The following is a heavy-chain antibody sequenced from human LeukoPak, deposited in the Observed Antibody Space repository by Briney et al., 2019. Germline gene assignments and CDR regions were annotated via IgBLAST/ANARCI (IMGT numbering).Heavy chain of an antibody. V-gene: IGHV4-59*01. D-gene: IGHD3-16*02. CDR2: IYYSGST. J-gene: IGHJ3*02. CDR1: GGSISSYY. Sequence: PSETLSLTCTVSGGSISSYYWSWIRQPPGKGLEWIGYIYYSGSTNYNPSLKSRVTISVDTSKNQFSLKLSSATAADTAVYYCARAGYYDYVWGSYRFFGSSPSDAFDIWGQGTMVTVSS. CDR3: ARAGYYDYVWGSYRFFGSSPSDAFDI.